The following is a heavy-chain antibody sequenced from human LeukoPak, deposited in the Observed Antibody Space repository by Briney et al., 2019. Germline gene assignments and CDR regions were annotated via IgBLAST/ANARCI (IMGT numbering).Heavy chain of an antibody. CDR1: GGSFSGYY. D-gene: IGHD6-6*01. Sequence: TSETLSLTCAVYGGSFSGYYWSWIRQPPGKGLEWIGEINHSGSTNYNPSLKSRVTISVDTSKNQFSLKLSSVTAADTAVYYCASEYSSSSGDYWGQGTLVTVSS. V-gene: IGHV4-34*01. J-gene: IGHJ4*02. CDR2: INHSGST. CDR3: ASEYSSSSGDY.